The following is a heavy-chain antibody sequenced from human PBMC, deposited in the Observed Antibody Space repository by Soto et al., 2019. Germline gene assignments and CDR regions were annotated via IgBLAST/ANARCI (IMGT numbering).Heavy chain of an antibody. V-gene: IGHV1-18*03. CDR2: ISAYNGNT. J-gene: IGHJ6*02. CDR1: RYSFTTYG. CDR3: AREGPAPYYYYGMDV. Sequence: QVQLVQSGGEVKKPGASVKVSCKTSRYSFTTYGISWVRQAPRQGLEWVGWISAYNGNTNYAQKLQGRVTMTTDTSTSTAYMERRSLRSDDMAVYYCAREGPAPYYYYGMDVWGQGSTVTVSS.